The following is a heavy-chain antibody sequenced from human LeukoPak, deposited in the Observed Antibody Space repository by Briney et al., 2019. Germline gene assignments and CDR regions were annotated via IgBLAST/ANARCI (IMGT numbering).Heavy chain of an antibody. CDR2: IIPLFGSA. V-gene: IGHV1-69*13. Sequence: SVKVSCKASGGTFSNYAISWVRQAPGQGLEWMGGIIPLFGSADYAQKFQGRVTFTADESTSTAYMELSSLRPEDTAVYYCARPFTAMVTFDYWGQGTLVTVSS. J-gene: IGHJ4*02. D-gene: IGHD5-18*01. CDR1: GGTFSNYA. CDR3: ARPFTAMVTFDY.